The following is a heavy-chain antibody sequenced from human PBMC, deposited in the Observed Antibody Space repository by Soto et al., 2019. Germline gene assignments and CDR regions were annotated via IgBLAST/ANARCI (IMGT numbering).Heavy chain of an antibody. CDR1: GGSSSSYY. Sequence: SETLSLTCTVSGGSSSSYYWSWIRQPPGKGLEWIGYIYYSGSTNYNPSLKSRVTISVDTSKNQFSLKLSSVTAADTAVYYCARVNTMVRGVMKAPLTRKYYYYGMDVWGQGTTVTVSS. CDR2: IYYSGST. CDR3: ARVNTMVRGVMKAPLTRKYYYYGMDV. V-gene: IGHV4-59*08. J-gene: IGHJ6*02. D-gene: IGHD3-10*01.